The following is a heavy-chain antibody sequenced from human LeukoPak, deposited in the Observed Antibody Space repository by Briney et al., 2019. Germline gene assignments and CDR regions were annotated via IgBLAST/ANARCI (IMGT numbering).Heavy chain of an antibody. CDR3: TRGGRITIFGVAIFGDYYYYMDV. CDR2: IRSKAYGGTT. V-gene: IGHV3-49*04. CDR1: GFTFGDYA. D-gene: IGHD3-3*01. Sequence: GGSLRLSRTASGFTFGDYAMSWVRQAPGKGLEWVGFIRSKAYGGTTEYAASVKGRFTISRDDSKSIAYLQMNSLKTEDTAVYYCTRGGRITIFGVAIFGDYYYYMDVWGKGTTVTVSS. J-gene: IGHJ6*03.